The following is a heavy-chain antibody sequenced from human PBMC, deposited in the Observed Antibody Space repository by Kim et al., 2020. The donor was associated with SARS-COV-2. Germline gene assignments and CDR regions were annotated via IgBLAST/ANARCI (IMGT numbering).Heavy chain of an antibody. V-gene: IGHV4-31*03. D-gene: IGHD4-17*01. CDR2: IYYSGST. J-gene: IGHJ4*02. CDR1: GGSISSGGYY. Sequence: SETLSLTCTVSGGSISSGGYYWSWIRQPPGKGLEWIGYIYYSGSTYYNPSLKSRVTISVDTSKNQFSLKLSSVTAADTAVYYCARGPYGEAIDYWGQGTLVTVSS. CDR3: ARGPYGEAIDY.